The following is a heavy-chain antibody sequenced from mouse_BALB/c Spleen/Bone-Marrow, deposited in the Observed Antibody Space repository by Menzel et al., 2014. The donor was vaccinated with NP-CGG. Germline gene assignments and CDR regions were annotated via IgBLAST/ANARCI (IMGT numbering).Heavy chain of an antibody. V-gene: IGHV3-2*02. J-gene: IGHJ3*01. CDR2: ISYSGST. Sequence: DVKLQESGPGLVKPSQSLSLTCTVTGYSITNDYSWNWIRQFPGNKLEWMGYISYSGSTSYNPSLKSRISITRDTSKSRFFLQLNSVTTEDTATYYCARSNDGFPAWFAYWGQGTLVTVSA. CDR1: GYSITNDYS. CDR3: ARSNDGFPAWFAY. D-gene: IGHD2-3*01.